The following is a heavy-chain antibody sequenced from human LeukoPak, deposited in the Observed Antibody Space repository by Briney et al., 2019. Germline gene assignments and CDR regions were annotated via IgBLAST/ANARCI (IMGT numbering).Heavy chain of an antibody. D-gene: IGHD3-22*01. J-gene: IGHJ4*02. CDR1: GYTFTGYY. CDR2: INPNSGGT. Sequence: ASVKVSCKASGYTFTGYYMHWVRQAPGQGLEWMGWINPNSGGTNYAQKFQGRVTMTRDTSISTACMELSRLRSDDTAVYYCARSRLRITMIVSDYWGQGTLVTVSS. V-gene: IGHV1-2*02. CDR3: ARSRLRITMIVSDY.